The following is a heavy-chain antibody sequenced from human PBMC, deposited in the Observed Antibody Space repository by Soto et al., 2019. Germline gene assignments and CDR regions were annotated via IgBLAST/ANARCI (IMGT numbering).Heavy chain of an antibody. D-gene: IGHD4-17*01. CDR2: LYPTGST. Sequence: PSETLSLTCTVSGDSMSRSYWSWIRQPAGKGLEWVGRLYPTGSTNYNPSLRSRVTMSVDTAKNQFSLRLSAVTAADTAVYYCARETDHGDRYNFYFAMDVWGQGTTVTVS. V-gene: IGHV4-4*07. CDR1: GDSMSRSY. CDR3: ARETDHGDRYNFYFAMDV. J-gene: IGHJ6*02.